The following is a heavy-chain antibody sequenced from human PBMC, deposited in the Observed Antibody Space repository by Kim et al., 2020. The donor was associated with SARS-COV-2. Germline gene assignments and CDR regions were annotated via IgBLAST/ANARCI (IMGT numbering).Heavy chain of an antibody. CDR1: GGSFSGYY. CDR2: INHSGST. CDR3: ARGAHYYDSSGYYPSYYY. V-gene: IGHV4-34*01. J-gene: IGHJ6*01. D-gene: IGHD3-22*01. Sequence: SETLSLTCAVYGGSFSGYYWSWIRQPPGKGLEWIGEINHSGSTNYNPSLKSRVTISGDTSKNQFVLKLSAVTVADTAVYYCARGAHYYDSSGYYPSYYY.